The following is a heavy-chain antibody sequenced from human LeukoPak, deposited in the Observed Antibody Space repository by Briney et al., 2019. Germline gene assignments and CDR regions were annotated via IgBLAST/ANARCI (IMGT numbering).Heavy chain of an antibody. V-gene: IGHV3-7*01. CDR3: ARDPAYDFWSGYR. Sequence: GGSLRLSCAASGFTFSSYWMSWVRQAPGKGLEWVANIKQDGSEKYYVDSVKGRFAISRDNAKNSLYLQMNSLRAEDTAVYYCARDPAYDFWSGYRWGQGTLVTVSS. CDR1: GFTFSSYW. J-gene: IGHJ4*02. CDR2: IKQDGSEK. D-gene: IGHD3-3*01.